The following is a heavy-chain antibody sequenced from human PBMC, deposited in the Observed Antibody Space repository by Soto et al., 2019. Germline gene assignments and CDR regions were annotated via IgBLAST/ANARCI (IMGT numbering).Heavy chain of an antibody. CDR1: GYTFTSYW. CDR2: IYPSDSDT. CDR3: ARHGKFSAMTNFFDS. Sequence: PGESLKISCNGSGYTFTSYWIGCVRQLPGKGLEWMGIIYPSDSDTRYNPSFQGQVTISADRSISTAYLQWSSLSASDTAVYYCARHGKFSAMTNFFDSWGQGTQVTVSS. D-gene: IGHD1-1*01. J-gene: IGHJ4*02. V-gene: IGHV5-51*01.